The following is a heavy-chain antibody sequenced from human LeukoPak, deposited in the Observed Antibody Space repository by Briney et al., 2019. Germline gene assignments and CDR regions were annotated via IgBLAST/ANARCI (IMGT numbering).Heavy chain of an antibody. CDR3: ARKAQYNGHYPLDY. CDR1: GFIFTSYS. CDR2: TSDRGDYT. J-gene: IGHJ4*02. D-gene: IGHD1-7*01. Sequence: PGGSLRLSCAASGFIFTSYSMSWVRQAPGKGLEWVSGTSDRGDYTYYADSVKGRFTISRDSSKNTLFLQMNSLRAEDTALYFCARKAQYNGHYPLDYWGQGTLVTVSS. V-gene: IGHV3-23*01.